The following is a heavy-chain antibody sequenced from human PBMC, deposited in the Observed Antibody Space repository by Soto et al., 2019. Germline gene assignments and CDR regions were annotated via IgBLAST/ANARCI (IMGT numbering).Heavy chain of an antibody. J-gene: IGHJ6*02. V-gene: IGHV3-74*01. D-gene: IGHD6-13*01. Sequence: EVQLVESGGGLVQPGGSLRLSCAASGFTFSSYWMHWVRQAPGKGLVWVSRINSDGSSTSYADSVKGRFTISRDNAKNTRYLQMNSLRAEDTAVYCCARDGVRLVRESFIHRYYYYGMDVWGQGTTVTVSS. CDR2: INSDGSST. CDR1: GFTFSSYW. CDR3: ARDGVRLVRESFIHRYYYYGMDV.